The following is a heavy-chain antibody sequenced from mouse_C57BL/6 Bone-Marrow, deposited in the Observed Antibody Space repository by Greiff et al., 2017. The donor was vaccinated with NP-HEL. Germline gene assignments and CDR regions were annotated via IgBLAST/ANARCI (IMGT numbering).Heavy chain of an antibody. J-gene: IGHJ4*01. CDR2: ISYSGST. V-gene: IGHV3-1*01. CDR1: GYSITSGYD. D-gene: IGHD2-3*01. CDR3: ARVGYYDYAMDY. Sequence: DVQLQESGPGMVKPSQSLSLTCTVTGYSITSGYDWHWIRHFPGNKLEWMGYISYSGSTNYNPSLKSRISITHDTSKNHFFLKLNSVTTEDTATYYCARVGYYDYAMDYWGQGTSVTVSS.